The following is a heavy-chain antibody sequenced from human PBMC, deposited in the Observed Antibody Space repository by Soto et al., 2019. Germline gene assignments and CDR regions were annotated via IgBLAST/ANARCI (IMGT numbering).Heavy chain of an antibody. D-gene: IGHD1-7*01. CDR2: IIPIFGTA. CDR3: AREGWNYGRGVEY. CDR1: GGTFSSYA. V-gene: IGHV1-69*13. Sequence: ASVKVSCKASGGTFSSYAISWVRQAPGQGLEWMGGIIPIFGTANYAQKFQGRVTITADESTSTAYMELSSLRSEDTAVYYCAREGWNYGRGVEYWGQGTLVTVSS. J-gene: IGHJ4*02.